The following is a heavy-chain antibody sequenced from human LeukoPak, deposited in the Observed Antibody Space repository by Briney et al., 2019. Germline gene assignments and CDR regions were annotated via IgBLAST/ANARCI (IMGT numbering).Heavy chain of an antibody. CDR2: MNPNSGNT. CDR1: GYTFTTYD. CDR3: ARTKPDNSEMYN. J-gene: IGHJ4*02. V-gene: IGHV1-8*03. D-gene: IGHD3-22*01. Sequence: ASVKVSCKASGYTFTTYDINGVRQAAGQGLEWMGWMNPNSGNTGYAQKFQGRLTITRDASISTAYMELSSLRSDDTAVYYCARTKPDNSEMYNWGQGTLVTVSS.